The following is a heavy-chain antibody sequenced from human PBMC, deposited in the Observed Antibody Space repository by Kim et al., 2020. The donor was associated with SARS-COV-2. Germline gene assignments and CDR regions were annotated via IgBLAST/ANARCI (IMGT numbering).Heavy chain of an antibody. CDR2: INQDGTNR. D-gene: IGHD1-1*01. CDR1: GFTFTDTW. J-gene: IGHJ5*02. CDR3: TRPVGRGVAA. Sequence: GGSLRLSCVASGFTFTDTWMIWVRQAPGKGPEWVANINQDGTNRQYVDSVKGRFTVSRDNAKKSLYLEMNSLGVEDTAIYYCTRPVGRGVAAWGQGTHVTVSS. V-gene: IGHV3-7*01.